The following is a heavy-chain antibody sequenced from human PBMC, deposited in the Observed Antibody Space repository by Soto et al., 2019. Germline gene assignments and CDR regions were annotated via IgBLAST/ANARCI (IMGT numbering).Heavy chain of an antibody. Sequence: SVKVSCKACGYTFTSYAMHWVRQAPGPRLEWMGWINAGNGNTKYSQKFQGRLTITRYTSASTAYMELSSLRSEDTAVNYCLRTSQYLQFLNWGQGPLGTVSS. V-gene: IGHV1-3*01. CDR3: LRTSQYLQFLN. J-gene: IGHJ4*02. CDR1: GYTFTSYA. D-gene: IGHD3-9*01. CDR2: INAGNGNT.